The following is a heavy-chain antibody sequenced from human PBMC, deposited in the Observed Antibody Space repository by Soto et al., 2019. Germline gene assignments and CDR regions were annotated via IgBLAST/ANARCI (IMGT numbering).Heavy chain of an antibody. J-gene: IGHJ4*02. D-gene: IGHD5-12*01. CDR1: GFTFSNAW. CDR2: IKSKTDGGTT. V-gene: IGHV3-15*07. Sequence: PGGSLRLSCAASGFTFSNAWMNWVRQAPGKGLEWVGRIKSKTDGGTTDYAAPVKGRFTISRDDSKNTLYLQMNSLKTEDTAVYYCTTRPGYSGYETQKYLYDYWGQGTLVTVSS. CDR3: TTRPGYSGYETQKYLYDY.